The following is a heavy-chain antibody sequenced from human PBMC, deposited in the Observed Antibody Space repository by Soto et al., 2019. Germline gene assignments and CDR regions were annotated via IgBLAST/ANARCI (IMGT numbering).Heavy chain of an antibody. D-gene: IGHD4-17*01. Sequence: ESGPTLVNPTQTLTLTCTSSGFSLSTSGMCVSWIRQPPGKALEWLALIDWDDEKFYSTSLKTRLTISKVTSKNQVVLTMTNMDPVDTATYYCARTTVVPPVIYGMDVWGQGTTVTVSS. CDR2: IDWDDEK. V-gene: IGHV2-70*01. CDR1: GFSLSTSGMC. J-gene: IGHJ6*02. CDR3: ARTTVVPPVIYGMDV.